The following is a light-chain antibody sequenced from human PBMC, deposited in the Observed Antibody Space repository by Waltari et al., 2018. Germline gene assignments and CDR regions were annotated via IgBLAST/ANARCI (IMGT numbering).Light chain of an antibody. CDR3: QTWDTTTTWV. CDR2: QDK. J-gene: IGLJ3*02. V-gene: IGLV3-1*01. Sequence: SLELTQPPSVSVSPGQTATITCFADQSGDNYVSWYQQRPGQSPVLVIYQDKKRPSGIPERFSGSNSGNTATLTISGAQALDEGDYYCQTWDTTTTWVFGGGTKVTVL. CDR1: QSGDNY.